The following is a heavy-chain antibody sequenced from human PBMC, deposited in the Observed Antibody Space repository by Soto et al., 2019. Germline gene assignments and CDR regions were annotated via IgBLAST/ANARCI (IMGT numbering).Heavy chain of an antibody. Sequence: QLQLQESGPGLVKPSETLSLTCNVSGGSISSSSYYWGWIRQPPGEGLEVVGSIYYSGGTYYNPSLKSRVPISVDTSKNQFSLKLSSVTAADTAVYYCARHTRSGCSSTSCYSDVWGQGTTVTVSS. CDR1: GGSISSSSYY. V-gene: IGHV4-39*01. CDR3: ARHTRSGCSSTSCYSDV. CDR2: IYYSGGT. J-gene: IGHJ6*02. D-gene: IGHD2-2*01.